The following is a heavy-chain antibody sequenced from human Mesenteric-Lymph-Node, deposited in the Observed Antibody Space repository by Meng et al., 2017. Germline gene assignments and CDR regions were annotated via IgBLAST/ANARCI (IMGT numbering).Heavy chain of an antibody. Sequence: ASVKVSCKASGYTFTGYYMHWVRQAPGQGLEWMGWINPNSGGTNYAQKFQGRVTMTRDTSISTAHMELSRLRSDDTAVYYCARDGQQLDPDYFDYWGQGTLVTVSS. CDR2: INPNSGGT. CDR3: ARDGQQLDPDYFDY. CDR1: GYTFTGYY. J-gene: IGHJ4*02. D-gene: IGHD6-13*01. V-gene: IGHV1-2*02.